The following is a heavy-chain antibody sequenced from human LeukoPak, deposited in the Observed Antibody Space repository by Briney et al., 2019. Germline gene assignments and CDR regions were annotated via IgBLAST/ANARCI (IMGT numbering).Heavy chain of an antibody. D-gene: IGHD3-3*01. J-gene: IGHJ4*02. CDR3: ARDRGGAIFGVVITPEIDY. Sequence: SGGSLRLSCAASGFTFSSYSMNWARQAPGKGLEWVSYISSSSSTIYYADSVKGRFTISRDNAKNSLYLQMNSLRAEDTAVYYCARDRGGAIFGVVITPEIDYWGQGTLVTVSS. CDR2: ISSSSSTI. V-gene: IGHV3-48*01. CDR1: GFTFSSYS.